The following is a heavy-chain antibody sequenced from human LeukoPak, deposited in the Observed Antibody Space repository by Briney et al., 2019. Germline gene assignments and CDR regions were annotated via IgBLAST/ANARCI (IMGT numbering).Heavy chain of an antibody. D-gene: IGHD3-16*01. V-gene: IGHV3-30*18. CDR1: GFTFSSYG. CDR2: ISYDGSNK. CDR3: AKDASVLTDYDYVWGSPYFDY. Sequence: PGGSLRLSCAASGFTFSSYGMHWVRQAPGKGLEWVAVISYDGSNKYFADSVKGRFTISRDNSKNTLYLQMNSLRAEDTAVYYCAKDASVLTDYDYVWGSPYFDYWGQGTLVTVSS. J-gene: IGHJ4*02.